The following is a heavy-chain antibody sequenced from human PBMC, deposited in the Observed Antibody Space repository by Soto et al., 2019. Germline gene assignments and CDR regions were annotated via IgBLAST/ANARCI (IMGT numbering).Heavy chain of an antibody. D-gene: IGHD3-10*01. Sequence: SETLSLTCAVYGGSFSGYYWSWIRQPPGKGLEWIGEINHSGSTNYNPSLKSRVTISVDTSKNQFSLKLSSVTAADTAVYYCARVRGVNGWLGYYYYGMDVWGQGTTVTVS. V-gene: IGHV4-34*01. CDR1: GGSFSGYY. CDR3: ARVRGVNGWLGYYYYGMDV. CDR2: INHSGST. J-gene: IGHJ6*02.